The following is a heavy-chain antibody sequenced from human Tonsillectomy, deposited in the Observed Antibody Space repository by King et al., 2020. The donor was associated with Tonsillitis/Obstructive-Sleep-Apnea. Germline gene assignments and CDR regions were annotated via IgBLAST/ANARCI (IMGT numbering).Heavy chain of an antibody. CDR2: IDHSGST. D-gene: IGHD1-14*01. V-gene: IGHV4-34*01. CDR3: ARGTPETAFDI. CDR1: GGSFSGYY. J-gene: IGHJ3*02. Sequence: QVQLQQWSAGLLKPSETLSLTCAVYGGSFSGYYWTWIRQSPGKGLEWIGEIDHSGSTNDNPSLKSRVTMSVDTSKNQFSLKLRSVTAADTAVYYCARGTPETAFDIWGQGTMVTVSS.